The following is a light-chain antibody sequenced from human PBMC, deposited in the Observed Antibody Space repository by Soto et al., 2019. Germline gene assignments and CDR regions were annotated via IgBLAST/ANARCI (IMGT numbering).Light chain of an antibody. CDR3: SSYAGSSNV. CDR2: EVN. Sequence: QSALTQPPSASGSPGQSVAISCTGTSSDVGGYNYVSWYQQHPGKAPKLMIYEVNKRPSGVPDRFSGSKSGNTASLTVSGLQAEDEPDYYCSSYAGSSNVFGTGTKATV. J-gene: IGLJ1*01. CDR1: SSDVGGYNY. V-gene: IGLV2-8*01.